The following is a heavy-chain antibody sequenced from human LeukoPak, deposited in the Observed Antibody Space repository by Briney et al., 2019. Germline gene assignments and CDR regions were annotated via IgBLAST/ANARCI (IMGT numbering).Heavy chain of an antibody. Sequence: GGSLRLSCAASGFTVSSNYMSWVRQAPGKGLEWVSVIYSGGSTYYADPVKGRFTISRDTSKNTVYLQMNSLRAEDTAIYYCAKRGIYGDPSDYWGQGTLVTVSS. D-gene: IGHD4-17*01. J-gene: IGHJ4*02. CDR3: AKRGIYGDPSDY. V-gene: IGHV3-53*01. CDR2: IYSGGST. CDR1: GFTVSSNY.